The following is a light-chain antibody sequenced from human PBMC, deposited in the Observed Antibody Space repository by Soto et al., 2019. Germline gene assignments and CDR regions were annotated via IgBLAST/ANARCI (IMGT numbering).Light chain of an antibody. CDR2: GAS. CDR1: QSVSSSY. J-gene: IGKJ3*01. V-gene: IGKV3-20*01. Sequence: EIVLTQSPGTLSLSPGERATLSCRASQSVSSSYLAWYPQKPGQAPRLLIYGASSRATGIPDRFSGSGSGTDFPRTISRLEPEDFSVYYCQQYGSSPLFTFGPGTEVDIK. CDR3: QQYGSSPLFT.